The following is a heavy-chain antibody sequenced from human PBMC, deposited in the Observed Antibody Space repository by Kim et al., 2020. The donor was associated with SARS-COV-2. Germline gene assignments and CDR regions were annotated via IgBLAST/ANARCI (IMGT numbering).Heavy chain of an antibody. J-gene: IGHJ5*02. Sequence: SVKVSCKASGGTFSSYAISWVRQAPGQGLEWMGRIIPILGIANYAQKFQGRVTITADKSTSTAYMELSSLRSEDTAVYYCARDPGWNESDLRKNKNWFDPWGQGTLVTVSS. CDR1: GGTFSSYA. D-gene: IGHD1-1*01. CDR2: IIPILGIA. CDR3: ARDPGWNESDLRKNKNWFDP. V-gene: IGHV1-69*04.